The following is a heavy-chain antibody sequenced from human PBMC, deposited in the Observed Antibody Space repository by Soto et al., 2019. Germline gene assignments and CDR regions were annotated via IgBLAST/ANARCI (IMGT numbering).Heavy chain of an antibody. D-gene: IGHD3-10*01. CDR1: GGSISSYY. J-gene: IGHJ6*03. Sequence: SETLSLTCTVSGGSISSYYWSWIRQPPGKGLEWIGYIYYSGSTNYNPSLKSRVTISVDTSKNQFSLKLSSVTAADTAVYYCATSITMVRGYYYYYYYMDVWGKGTMVTVSS. CDR3: ATSITMVRGYYYYYYYMDV. CDR2: IYYSGST. V-gene: IGHV4-59*01.